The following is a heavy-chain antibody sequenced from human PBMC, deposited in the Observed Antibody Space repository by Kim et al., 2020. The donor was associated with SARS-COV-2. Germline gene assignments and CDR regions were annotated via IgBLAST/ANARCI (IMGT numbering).Heavy chain of an antibody. CDR1: GFTFSTYG. J-gene: IGHJ4*02. V-gene: IGHV3-33*01. D-gene: IGHD6-13*01. Sequence: GGSLRLSCAASGFTFSTYGMHWVRQAPGKGLEWVAVVWYDGSNKYYADSVKGRFTTSRDNSKNTLYLQMSSLRVEDTVVYYCAAAAGGFDYWGLGTLVTV. CDR2: VWYDGSNK. CDR3: AAAAGGFDY.